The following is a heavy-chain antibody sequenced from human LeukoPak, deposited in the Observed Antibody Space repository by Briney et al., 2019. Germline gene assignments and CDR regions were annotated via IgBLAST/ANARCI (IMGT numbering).Heavy chain of an antibody. V-gene: IGHV5-51*01. D-gene: IGHD2-2*01. CDR3: ARLGLDLAVPAKPNWFDP. CDR2: IYPGDSDT. Sequence: GESLKISCKGSGYSFTSYWIGWVRQMPGKGLEWMGIIYPGDSDTRYSPSFQGQVTISADKSISTAYLQWSSLKASDTAMYYCARLGLDLAVPAKPNWFDPWGQGTLVTVSS. J-gene: IGHJ5*02. CDR1: GYSFTSYW.